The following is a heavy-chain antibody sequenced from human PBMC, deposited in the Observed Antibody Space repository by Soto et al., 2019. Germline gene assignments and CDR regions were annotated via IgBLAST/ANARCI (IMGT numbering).Heavy chain of an antibody. J-gene: IGHJ4*02. V-gene: IGHV4-31*03. CDR3: ARESPGAGHFDY. CDR1: GGSLSSGGYY. Sequence: SETPSLPCPVPGGSLSSGGYYWGLIRQHPGKGLEWIGYIFYSGSTYYNPSLKSRITISLDTSKNQFSLKLSSVTAADTAVYYCARESPGAGHFDYWGQGTLVTSPQ. D-gene: IGHD6-13*01. CDR2: IFYSGST.